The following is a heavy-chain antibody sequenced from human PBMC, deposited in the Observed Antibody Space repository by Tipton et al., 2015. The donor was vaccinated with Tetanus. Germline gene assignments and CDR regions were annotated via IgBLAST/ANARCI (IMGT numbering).Heavy chain of an antibody. CDR2: ISGSGGSK. D-gene: IGHD3-22*01. CDR3: AKAGAGIVVVILYYFDY. Sequence: SLRLSCAASGFTFSSYAMSWVRQAPGKGLEWVSAISGSGGSKYYADSVKGRFTISRDNSKNTLYLQMNSLRAEDTAVYYCAKAGAGIVVVILYYFDYWGQGTLVTVSS. CDR1: GFTFSSYA. J-gene: IGHJ4*02. V-gene: IGHV3-23*01.